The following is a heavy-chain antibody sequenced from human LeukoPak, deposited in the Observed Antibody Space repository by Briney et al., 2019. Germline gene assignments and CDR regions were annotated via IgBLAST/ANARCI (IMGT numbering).Heavy chain of an antibody. V-gene: IGHV1-2*02. CDR1: GYTFTGYY. CDR3: ARDGVTLNDY. J-gene: IGHJ4*02. D-gene: IGHD3-16*01. CDR2: INPNSGGT. Sequence: ASVKVSCKASGYTFTGYYMHWVRQAPGQGLEWMGWINPNSGGTNYAQKFQGRVTMTRDMSISTAYMELRSLRSDDTAVYYCARDGVTLNDYWGQGTLVTVSS.